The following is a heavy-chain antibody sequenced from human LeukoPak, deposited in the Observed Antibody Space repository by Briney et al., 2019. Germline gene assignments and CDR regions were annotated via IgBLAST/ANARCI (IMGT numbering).Heavy chain of an antibody. CDR1: GGSISSYY. Sequence: SETLSLTCTVSGGSISSYYWTWIRQPPGKGLEWIGYIYFSGSTNYNPSLKNRVTFSVDTSKNQFSLNLSSVTAADTAVYYCARGWDIGVVVIQFDPWGQGTLVTVSS. V-gene: IGHV4-59*01. CDR2: IYFSGST. J-gene: IGHJ5*02. CDR3: ARGWDIGVVVIQFDP. D-gene: IGHD3-22*01.